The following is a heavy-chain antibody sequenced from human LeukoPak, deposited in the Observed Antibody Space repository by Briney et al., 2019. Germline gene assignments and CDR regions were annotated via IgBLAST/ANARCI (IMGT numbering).Heavy chain of an antibody. D-gene: IGHD5-24*01. Sequence: GGSLRLSCAASGFTFSSYAMSWVRQAPGKGLEWVANIKGDGSEKWYADSVKGRFTTSRDNAQNSVHLQMNSLRAEDTAVYHCARDEYRSRWLHPWGQGTLVTVTS. J-gene: IGHJ5*02. V-gene: IGHV3-7*01. CDR2: IKGDGSEK. CDR3: ARDEYRSRWLHP. CDR1: GFTFSSYA.